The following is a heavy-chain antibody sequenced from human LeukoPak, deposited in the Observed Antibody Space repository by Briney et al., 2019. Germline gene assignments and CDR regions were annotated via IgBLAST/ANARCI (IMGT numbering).Heavy chain of an antibody. Sequence: ASVKVSGKASGYTFSSYGISWVRQAPGQGLEWMGWISAYNGNTNYAQKLQGRVTMTTDTSTSTAYMELRSLRSDDTAVYYCARMELPYYFDYWGQGTLVTVSS. V-gene: IGHV1-18*01. CDR3: ARMELPYYFDY. CDR1: GYTFSSYG. D-gene: IGHD1-26*01. CDR2: ISAYNGNT. J-gene: IGHJ4*02.